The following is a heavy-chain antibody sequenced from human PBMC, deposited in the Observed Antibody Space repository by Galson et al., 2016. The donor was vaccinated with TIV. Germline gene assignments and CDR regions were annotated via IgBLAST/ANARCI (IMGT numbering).Heavy chain of an antibody. D-gene: IGHD3-22*01. CDR2: VYSDGST. V-gene: IGHV3-53*01. J-gene: IGHJ4*02. Sequence: SLRLSCAASGLTVSTNYMSWVRQAPGKGLEWVSIVYSDGSTYYADSVKGRFTISRDSSKNTVYLQLNRLRAEDTAVYYCARYYDSSGTRGRFYHWGQGTLVTVSS. CDR3: ARYYDSSGTRGRFYH. CDR1: GLTVSTNY.